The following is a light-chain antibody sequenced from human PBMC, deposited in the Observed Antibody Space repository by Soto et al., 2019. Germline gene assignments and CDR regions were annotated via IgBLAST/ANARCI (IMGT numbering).Light chain of an antibody. CDR2: DAS. CDR1: QSIRSW. J-gene: IGKJ1*01. CDR3: PQYYSFSPCT. Sequence: DIQMTQSPSTLSACVGDRVTITCRASQSIRSWLAWYQQKPGKAPKLLIFDASRLKSGVPSRFSGNGSGTEVTLTISNLQRVDFLTFPCPQYYSFSPCTLGQGTK. V-gene: IGKV1-5*01.